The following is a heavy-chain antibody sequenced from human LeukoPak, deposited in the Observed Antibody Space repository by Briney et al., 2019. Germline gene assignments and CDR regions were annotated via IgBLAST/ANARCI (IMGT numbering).Heavy chain of an antibody. Sequence: PGGSLRLSCAASGFRFSSFGMGWVRQAPGKGLEWDSPLSANGGSTSYADSVKGRFTISRDNSKDTVYLQMDSLRVEDTAIYYCAKALGRGAFDFWGQGTLVTVSS. J-gene: IGHJ4*02. D-gene: IGHD2-15*01. CDR1: GFRFSSFG. CDR2: LSANGGST. V-gene: IGHV3-23*01. CDR3: AKALGRGAFDF.